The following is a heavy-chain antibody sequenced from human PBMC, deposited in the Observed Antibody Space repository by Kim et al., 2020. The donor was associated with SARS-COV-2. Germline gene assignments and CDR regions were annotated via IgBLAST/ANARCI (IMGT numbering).Heavy chain of an antibody. V-gene: IGHV4-59*13. J-gene: IGHJ4*02. CDR2: IYYSGST. CDR1: GGSISNNY. Sequence: SETLSLTCTVSGGSISNNYWSWIRQPPGKGLEWIGYIYYSGSTTYNPSLKSRVTISVDTSKNHFSLKLSSVTAADKAVYYCARGTRWSRLDYWGRGTRVT. CDR3: ARGTRWSRLDY. D-gene: IGHD2-15*01.